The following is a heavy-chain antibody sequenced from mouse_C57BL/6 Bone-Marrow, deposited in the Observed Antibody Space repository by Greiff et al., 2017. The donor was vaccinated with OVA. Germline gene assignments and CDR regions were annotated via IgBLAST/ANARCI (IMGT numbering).Heavy chain of an antibody. J-gene: IGHJ4*01. CDR2: ILPGSGSN. D-gene: IGHD2-2*01. CDR3: ARLLYYGYDDAMDY. CDR1: GYTFTGYW. Sequence: QVQLQQSGAELMKPGASVKLSCKATGYTFTGYWIEWVKQRPGHGLEWIGEILPGSGSNNYHEKFKGKATFTADTSSNTAYLQISSRTTEDSAIYYCARLLYYGYDDAMDYWGQGTSVTVSS. V-gene: IGHV1-9*01.